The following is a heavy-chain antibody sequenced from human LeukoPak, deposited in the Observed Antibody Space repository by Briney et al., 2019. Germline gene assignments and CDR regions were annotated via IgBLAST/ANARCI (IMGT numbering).Heavy chain of an antibody. J-gene: IGHJ5*02. D-gene: IGHD3-10*01. CDR1: GYTFTSYG. Sequence: AASVKVSCKASGYTFTSYGISWVRQAPGQGLEWMGWISAYNGNTNYAQKLQGRVTMTTDTSTSTAYMELRSLRSDDTAVYYCARRATYYYGSSNWFDPWGQGTLVTVSS. V-gene: IGHV1-18*01. CDR3: ARRATYYYGSSNWFDP. CDR2: ISAYNGNT.